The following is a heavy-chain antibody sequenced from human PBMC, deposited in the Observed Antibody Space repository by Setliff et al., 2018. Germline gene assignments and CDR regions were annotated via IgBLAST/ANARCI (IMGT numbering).Heavy chain of an antibody. CDR2: IYTSWST. CDR3: ARMSGFQYMDV. Sequence: PSETLSLTCSVSGDSLDSIADGNQFWGWIRQPAGKGLEWIGHIYTSWSTNYNPSLKSRVTISLDTSNNQFSLSLSSVTAADTAVYYCARMSGFQYMDVWGKGTTVTVSS. V-gene: IGHV4-61*09. D-gene: IGHD3-3*01. J-gene: IGHJ6*03. CDR1: GDSLDSIADGNQF.